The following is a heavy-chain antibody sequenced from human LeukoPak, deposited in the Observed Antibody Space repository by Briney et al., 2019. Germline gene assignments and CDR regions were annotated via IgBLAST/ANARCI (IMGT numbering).Heavy chain of an antibody. J-gene: IGHJ1*01. CDR3: ARLREMATGHFQH. CDR1: GYTFTGYY. D-gene: IGHD5-24*01. V-gene: IGHV1-2*02. CDR2: INPNSGGT. Sequence: ASVKVSCKASGYTFTGYYMHWVRQAPGQGLEWMGWINPNSGGTNCAQKFQGRVTMTRDTSISTAYMELSRLRSDDTAVYYCARLREMATGHFQHWGQGTLVTVSS.